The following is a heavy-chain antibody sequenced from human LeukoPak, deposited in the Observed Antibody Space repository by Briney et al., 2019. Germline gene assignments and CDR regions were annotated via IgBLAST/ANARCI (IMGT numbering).Heavy chain of an antibody. D-gene: IGHD6-19*01. J-gene: IGHJ6*03. CDR3: ARSVAGTVGFMVYYYYYMDV. V-gene: IGHV4-34*01. Sequence: SETLSLTCAVYGGSFSGYYWSWIRQPPGKGLEWVGEINHSGSTNYNPSLKSRVTISVDTSKNQFSMKLSSVAAADTAVYYCARSVAGTVGFMVYYYYYMDVSGKGTTVTISS. CDR1: GGSFSGYY. CDR2: INHSGST.